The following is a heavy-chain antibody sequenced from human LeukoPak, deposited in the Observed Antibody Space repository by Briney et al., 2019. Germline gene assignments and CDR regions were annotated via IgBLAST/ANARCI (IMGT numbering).Heavy chain of an antibody. CDR3: TRVDTAMGSFDY. J-gene: IGHJ4*02. Sequence: PGGSLRLSCAASGFTFSGSAMHWVRQASGKGLEWVGRIRSKANSYATAYATSVKGRFTISRDDSKNTAYLQMNSLKTEDTAVYYCTRVDTAMGSFDYWGQGTLVTVSS. V-gene: IGHV3-73*01. CDR1: GFTFSGSA. CDR2: IRSKANSYAT. D-gene: IGHD5-18*01.